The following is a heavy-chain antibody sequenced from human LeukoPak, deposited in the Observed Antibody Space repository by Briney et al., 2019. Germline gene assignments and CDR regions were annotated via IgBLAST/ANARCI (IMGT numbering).Heavy chain of an antibody. V-gene: IGHV3-21*01. Sequence: GGSLRLSCGASGFTFNAYTMHWVRQVPGKGLEWVSYMSSSRDYVFYADSVKGRFTIFRDNANQSLDLEMSSLRGEDTAIYYCARGLVGAAFDYWGRGTLVTVSS. J-gene: IGHJ4*02. CDR2: MSSSRDYV. CDR3: ARGLVGAAFDY. CDR1: GFTFNAYT. D-gene: IGHD1-26*01.